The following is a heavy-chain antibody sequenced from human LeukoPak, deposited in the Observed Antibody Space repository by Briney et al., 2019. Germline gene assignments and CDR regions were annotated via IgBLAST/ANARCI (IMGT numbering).Heavy chain of an antibody. D-gene: IGHD2/OR15-2a*01. CDR3: VRIPNSANFPNWFDP. CDR2: ISSSSSYI. V-gene: IGHV3-21*01. CDR1: GFTFSSYS. Sequence: PGGSLRLSCAASGFTFSSYSMNWVRQAPGKGLEWVSSISSSSSYIYYADSVKGRSTISRDNAKNSLYLQMNSLRADDTAMYYCVRIPNSANFPNWFDPWGQGTLVTVSS. J-gene: IGHJ5*02.